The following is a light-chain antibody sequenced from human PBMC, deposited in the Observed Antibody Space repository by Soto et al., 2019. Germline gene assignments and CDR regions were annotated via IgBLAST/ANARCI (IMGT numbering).Light chain of an antibody. CDR1: QSVSSGY. J-gene: IGKJ1*01. V-gene: IGKV3-20*01. CDR2: DAS. CDR3: QQYGTSPRT. Sequence: EIVLTHSPGTLSFSPGERATLSFRASQSVSSGYLALYQQKAGQAPRLLIYDASSRATGIPDRFSGSGSGTDFTLTIVRLEPEDFAVYYCQQYGTSPRTFGQGTKVDIK.